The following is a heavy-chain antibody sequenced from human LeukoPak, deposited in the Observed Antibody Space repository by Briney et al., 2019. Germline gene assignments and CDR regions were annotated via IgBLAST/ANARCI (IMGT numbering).Heavy chain of an antibody. CDR1: GLTFSSYV. D-gene: IGHD5-12*01. Sequence: PGGSLRLSCAASGLTFSSYVMSWVRQAPGEGLEWVSSISGSGSPTYYADSVRGRFTISRDNSKNTLHLQMNSLRVDDTAVYYCAPDPNKWLRNYWGQGTLVTVSS. V-gene: IGHV3-23*01. CDR2: ISGSGSPT. J-gene: IGHJ4*02. CDR3: APDPNKWLRNY.